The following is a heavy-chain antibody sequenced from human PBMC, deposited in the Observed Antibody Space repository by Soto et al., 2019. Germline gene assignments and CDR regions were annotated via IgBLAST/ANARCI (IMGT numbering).Heavy chain of an antibody. Sequence: GGSLRLSCAASGFTFSSNYMSWVRQAPGKGLEWVSVIYSGGSTYYADSVKGRFTISRHNSKNTLYLQMNSLRAEDTAVYYCARQLLSYYYYYMDVWGKGTTVTVSS. CDR3: ARQLLSYYYYYMDV. CDR2: IYSGGST. V-gene: IGHV3-53*04. D-gene: IGHD1-7*01. J-gene: IGHJ6*03. CDR1: GFTFSSNY.